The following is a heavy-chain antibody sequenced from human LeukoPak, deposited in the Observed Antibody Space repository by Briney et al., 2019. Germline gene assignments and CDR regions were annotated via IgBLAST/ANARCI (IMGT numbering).Heavy chain of an antibody. D-gene: IGHD3-3*01. Sequence: SETLCLTCAVYGGSFSGYYWSWIRQPPGKGLEWIGEINHSGSTNYNPSLRSRVTISVDTSKNQFSLKLSSVTAADTAVYYCARENYDSAWGAFDIWGQGTMVTVSS. CDR1: GGSFSGYY. J-gene: IGHJ3*02. V-gene: IGHV4-34*01. CDR2: INHSGST. CDR3: ARENYDSAWGAFDI.